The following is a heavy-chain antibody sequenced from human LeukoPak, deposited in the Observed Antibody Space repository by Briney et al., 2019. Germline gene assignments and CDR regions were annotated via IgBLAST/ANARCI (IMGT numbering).Heavy chain of an antibody. Sequence: GGSLRLSCAASGFTFSSYWMSWVRQAPGKGLEWVANIKQDGSEKYYVDSVKGRFTISRDNSKNTLYLQMGSLRAEDMAVYYCARGDVAPIATAGSWYFDLWGRGTLVTVSS. CDR2: IKQDGSEK. J-gene: IGHJ2*01. D-gene: IGHD6-13*01. CDR1: GFTFSSYW. V-gene: IGHV3-7*01. CDR3: ARGDVAPIATAGSWYFDL.